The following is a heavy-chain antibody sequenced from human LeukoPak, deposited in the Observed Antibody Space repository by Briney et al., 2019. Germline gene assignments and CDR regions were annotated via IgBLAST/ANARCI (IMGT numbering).Heavy chain of an antibody. Sequence: SETLSLTCTVSGGSMSGYYWTWIRQPPGKGLEWIAYIRYSGSTNYNPSLKSRVTISVDTSKNQFSLRLNSVTAADTAVYYCARLRGNYFPDYWGQGTLVTVSS. CDR2: IRYSGST. CDR3: ARLRGNYFPDY. CDR1: GGSMSGYY. D-gene: IGHD4-11*01. V-gene: IGHV4-59*01. J-gene: IGHJ4*02.